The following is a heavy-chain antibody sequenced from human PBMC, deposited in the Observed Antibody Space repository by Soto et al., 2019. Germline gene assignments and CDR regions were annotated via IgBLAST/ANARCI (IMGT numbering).Heavy chain of an antibody. D-gene: IGHD2-15*01. V-gene: IGHV1-18*01. CDR2: ISAHNGNT. CDR1: GYAFTTYG. CDR3: ARGWYGDY. J-gene: IGHJ4*02. Sequence: QVHLVQSGAEVKKPGASVKVSCKGSGYAFTTYGITWVRQAPGQGLEWMGWISAHNGNTNYAQKPQGRVTVPRDPSTSTAYMELRSLRSAATAVYYCARGWYGDYWGQGALVTVSS.